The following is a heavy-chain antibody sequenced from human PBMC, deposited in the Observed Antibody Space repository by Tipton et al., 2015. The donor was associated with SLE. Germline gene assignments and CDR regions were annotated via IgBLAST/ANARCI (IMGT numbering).Heavy chain of an antibody. CDR3: ARDQGRGIGDPFDY. D-gene: IGHD3-16*01. CDR2: IFHSGST. V-gene: IGHV4-4*02. CDR1: GGSIDTTNW. Sequence: GLVKPSGTLSLTCAVSGGSIDTTNWWSWVRQPPGKGLEWIGEIFHSGSTNYNPSLKSRVTISVDKSKNQISLKLNSVTAADTAVYYCARDQGRGIGDPFDYWGQGTLVTVSA. J-gene: IGHJ4*02.